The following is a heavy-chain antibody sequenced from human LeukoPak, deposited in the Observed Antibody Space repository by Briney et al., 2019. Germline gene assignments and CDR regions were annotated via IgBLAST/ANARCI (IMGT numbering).Heavy chain of an antibody. D-gene: IGHD3-3*01. CDR1: GGSISSYY. Sequence: KTSETLSLTCTVSGGSISSYYWSWIRQPPGKGLEWIGYIYYSGSTNYNPSLKSRVTISVDTSKNQFSLKLSSVTAADTAVYYCARVHYDFWSGYPTLWYFDLWGRGTLVTVSS. CDR2: IYYSGST. V-gene: IGHV4-59*01. CDR3: ARVHYDFWSGYPTLWYFDL. J-gene: IGHJ2*01.